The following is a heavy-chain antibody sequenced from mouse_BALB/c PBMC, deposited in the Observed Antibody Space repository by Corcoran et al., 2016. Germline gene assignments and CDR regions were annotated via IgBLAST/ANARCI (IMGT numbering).Heavy chain of an antibody. CDR3: ARTVRFDY. CDR2: INTYTGEP. V-gene: IGHV9-3-1*01. D-gene: IGHD1-1*01. CDR1: GYTFTNYG. Sequence: QIQLVQSGPELKKPGETVKISCKASGYTFTNYGMNWVKQAPGKGLKWMGWINTYTGEPTYADDFKGRFAFSLETSASTAYLQINNLKNEDTATYCCARTVRFDYWGQGTTLTVSA. J-gene: IGHJ2*01.